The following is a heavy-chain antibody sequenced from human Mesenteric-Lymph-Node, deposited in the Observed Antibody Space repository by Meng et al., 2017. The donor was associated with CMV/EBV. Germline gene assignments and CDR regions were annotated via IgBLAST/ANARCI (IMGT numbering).Heavy chain of an antibody. J-gene: IGHJ4*02. CDR1: GFTFSRYS. CDR3: ARDTLYSSSWFKFDY. V-gene: IGHV3-21*01. Sequence: SGFTFSRYSMNWVRQAPGKGLEWVSSISSSSSYIYYADSVKGRFTISRDNAKNSLYLQMNSLRAEDTAVYYCARDTLYSSSWFKFDYWGQGTLVTVSS. D-gene: IGHD6-13*01. CDR2: ISSSSSYI.